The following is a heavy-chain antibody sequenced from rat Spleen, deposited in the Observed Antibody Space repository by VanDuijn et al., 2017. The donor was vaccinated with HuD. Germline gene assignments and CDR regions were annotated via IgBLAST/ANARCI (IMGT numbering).Heavy chain of an antibody. V-gene: IGHV2-1*01. D-gene: IGHD1-3*01. CDR3: TSFLKGY. Sequence: QVQLKESGPGLVQPSQTLSLTCTVSGFSLTSNSVHWVRQPPGKGLEWMGGIWGDGSTDYNSALKSRLSISRDTSKSQVFLKMNSLQTDDTAIYFCTSFLKGYWGQGVMVTVSS. J-gene: IGHJ2*01. CDR1: GFSLTSNS. CDR2: IWGDGST.